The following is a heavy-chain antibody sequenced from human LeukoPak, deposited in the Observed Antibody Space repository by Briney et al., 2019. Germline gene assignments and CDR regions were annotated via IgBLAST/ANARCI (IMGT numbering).Heavy chain of an antibody. J-gene: IGHJ4*02. CDR2: IYSGGST. V-gene: IGHV3-66*01. CDR3: ASSLTYYVDY. Sequence: GGSLRLSCAASGFTVSSNYMSWVRQAPGKGLEWVSVIYSGGSTYYADSVKGRFTISRDNSRNTLHLQMNSLRAEDTAVYYCASSLTYYVDYWGRGTLVTVSS. D-gene: IGHD3-16*01. CDR1: GFTVSSNY.